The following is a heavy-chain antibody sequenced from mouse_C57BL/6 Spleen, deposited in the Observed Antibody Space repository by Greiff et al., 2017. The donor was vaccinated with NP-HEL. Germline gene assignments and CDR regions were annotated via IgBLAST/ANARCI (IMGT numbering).Heavy chain of an antibody. CDR2: INYDGSST. D-gene: IGHD2-3*01. V-gene: IGHV5-16*01. Sequence: EVKLVESEGGLVQPGSSMKLSCTASGFTFSDYYMAWVRQVPEKGLEWVANINYDGSSTYYLDSLKSRFIISRDNAKNILYLQMSSLKSEDTATYYCARGIFYDGYRGYFDVWGTGTTVTVSS. CDR3: ARGIFYDGYRGYFDV. CDR1: GFTFSDYY. J-gene: IGHJ1*03.